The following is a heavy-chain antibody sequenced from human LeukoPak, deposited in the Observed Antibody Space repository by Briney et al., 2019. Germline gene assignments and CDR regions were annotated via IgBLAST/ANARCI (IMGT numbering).Heavy chain of an antibody. V-gene: IGHV3-66*01. Sequence: PGGSLRLSCAASGFTVSSNYMSWVRQAPGKGLEWVSVIYSGGSTYYADSVKGRFTISRDNSKNTLYLQMNSLRAEDTAVYYCARDRYCSSTSCSTEDDWGQGTLVTVSS. J-gene: IGHJ4*02. CDR2: IYSGGST. D-gene: IGHD2-2*01. CDR1: GFTVSSNY. CDR3: ARDRYCSSTSCSTEDD.